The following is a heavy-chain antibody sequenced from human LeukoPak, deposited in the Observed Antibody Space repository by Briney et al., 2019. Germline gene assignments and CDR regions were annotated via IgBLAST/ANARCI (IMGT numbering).Heavy chain of an antibody. D-gene: IGHD3-3*01. CDR3: ARVRKDDYDFWSGHSYYMDV. CDR2: IYTSGST. CDR1: GGSISSYY. Sequence: SETLSLTCTVSGGSISSYYWSWIRQPAGKGLEWIGRIYTSGSTNYNPSLKSRVTMSVDTSKTQFSLKLSSVTAADTAVYYCARVRKDDYDFWSGHSYYMDVWGKGTTVTVSS. J-gene: IGHJ6*03. V-gene: IGHV4-4*07.